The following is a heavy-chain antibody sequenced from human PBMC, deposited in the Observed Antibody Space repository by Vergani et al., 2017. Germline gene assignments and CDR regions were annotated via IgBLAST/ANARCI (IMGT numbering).Heavy chain of an antibody. CDR2: MYHSGST. Sequence: VQLVESGGGLVQPGGSLRLSCTASGFTFSNYWSWIRQPPGKELEWIGYMYHSGSTNYNPSLETRVTISGDTSKNQFSLKLNSVTAADTAVYYCGRVADFYGLGSRLLDLWGQGILVTVSS. V-gene: IGHV4-59*01. CDR1: GFTFSNY. CDR3: GRVADFYGLGSRLLDL. J-gene: IGHJ5*02. D-gene: IGHD3-10*01.